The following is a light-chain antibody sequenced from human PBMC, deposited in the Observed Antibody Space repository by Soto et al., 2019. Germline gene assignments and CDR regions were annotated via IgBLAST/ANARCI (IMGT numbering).Light chain of an antibody. CDR1: QSVGSN. CDR3: QQYGSSLT. Sequence: EMVMTRSPSTLYVSPGESATLSCRASQSVGSNLAWYQQKPGQAPRLLIYDASNRATGIPARFSGSGSGTDFTLTISRLEPEDFAVYYCQQYGSSLTFGGGTKVDI. V-gene: IGKV3-20*01. CDR2: DAS. J-gene: IGKJ4*01.